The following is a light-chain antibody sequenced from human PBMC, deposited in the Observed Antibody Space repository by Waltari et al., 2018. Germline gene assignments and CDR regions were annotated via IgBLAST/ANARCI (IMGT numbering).Light chain of an antibody. Sequence: QSALTQSRSVSGSPGQSVTISCTGTSSDVGTYDYVPWYQQHPGRAPNLMIYDVTARPSGVPDRFSASKSGNTASLTISGLQADDEAEYYCSSYAGRDTFIIFGGGTKLTVL. CDR2: DVT. CDR3: SSYAGRDTFII. V-gene: IGLV2-11*01. J-gene: IGLJ2*01. CDR1: SSDVGTYDY.